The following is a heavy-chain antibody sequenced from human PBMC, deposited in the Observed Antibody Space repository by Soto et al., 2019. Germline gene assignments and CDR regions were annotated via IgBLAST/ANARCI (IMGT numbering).Heavy chain of an antibody. CDR3: ASDPVKPDPHYYDSRGPCYFDY. D-gene: IGHD3-22*01. CDR1: GGTFSSYT. V-gene: IGHV1-69*02. Sequence: QVQLVQSGAEVKKPGSSVKVSCKASGGTFSSYTISWVRQAPGQGLEWMGRIIPILGISNYAQKFQGRVTLTADKSTSTDYMELSSLRSEDTAVYYCASDPVKPDPHYYDSRGPCYFDYWGQGTLVTVSS. J-gene: IGHJ4*02. CDR2: IIPILGIS.